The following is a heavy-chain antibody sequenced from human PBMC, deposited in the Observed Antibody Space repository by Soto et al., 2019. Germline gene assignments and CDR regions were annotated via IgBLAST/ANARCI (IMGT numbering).Heavy chain of an antibody. CDR3: ARRLLDP. J-gene: IGHJ5*02. CDR1: GGSISSSSYY. V-gene: IGHV4-39*01. Sequence: PXXTLSLPCTVSGGSISSSSYYWGWIRQPPGKGLEWIGSIYYSGSTYYNPSLKSRVTISVDTSKNQFSLKLSSVTAADTAVYYCARRLLDPWGQGTLVTVSS. D-gene: IGHD5-12*01. CDR2: IYYSGST.